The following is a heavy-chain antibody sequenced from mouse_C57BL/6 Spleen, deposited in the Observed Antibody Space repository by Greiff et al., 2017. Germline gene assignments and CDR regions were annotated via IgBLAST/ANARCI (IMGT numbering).Heavy chain of an antibody. CDR1: GYTFTDYE. CDR3: TRGGLEDYIDY. J-gene: IGHJ2*01. Sequence: QVHVKQSGAELVRPGASVTLSCKASGYTFTDYEMHWVKQTPVHGLEWIGAIDPETGGTAYNQKFKGKAILTADKSSSTAYMELRSLTSEDSAVYYCTRGGLEDYIDYWGQGTTLTVSS. CDR2: IDPETGGT. V-gene: IGHV1-15*01.